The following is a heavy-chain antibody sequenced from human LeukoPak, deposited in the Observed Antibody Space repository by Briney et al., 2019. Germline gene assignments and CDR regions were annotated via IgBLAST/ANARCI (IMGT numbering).Heavy chain of an antibody. Sequence: SETLSLTCTVSGGSISSYYWSWIRQPPGKGLEWIGRIYTSGSTNYNPSLKSRVTMSVDTSKNQFSLKLSSVTAADTAVYYCARDRVAYCGGDCDPDFDYWGQGTLVTVSS. CDR2: IYTSGST. CDR1: GGSISSYY. J-gene: IGHJ4*02. CDR3: ARDRVAYCGGDCDPDFDY. D-gene: IGHD2-21*02. V-gene: IGHV4-4*07.